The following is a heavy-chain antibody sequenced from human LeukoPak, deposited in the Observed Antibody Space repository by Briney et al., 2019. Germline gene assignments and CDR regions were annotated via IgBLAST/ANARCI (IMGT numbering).Heavy chain of an antibody. CDR3: AKDRYYYDSSGFFDY. CDR2: IRYDGSNK. J-gene: IGHJ4*02. Sequence: GGSLRLSCAASGFTFSSYGMHWVRQAPGKGLEWVAFIRYDGSNKYYADSVKGRITISRDNSKNTLYLQMNSLRAEDTAVYYCAKDRYYYDSSGFFDYWGQGTLVTVSS. D-gene: IGHD3-22*01. V-gene: IGHV3-30*02. CDR1: GFTFSSYG.